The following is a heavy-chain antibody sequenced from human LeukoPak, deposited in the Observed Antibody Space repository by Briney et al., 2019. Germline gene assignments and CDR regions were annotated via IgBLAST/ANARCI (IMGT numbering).Heavy chain of an antibody. Sequence: GGSLRLSSAASGFTVSSNYMSWVRQAPGKGLEWVSVIYSGGSTYYADSVKGRFTISRDNSKNTLYLQMNSLRAEDTAVYYCASLHWLVVYWGQGTLVTVSS. V-gene: IGHV3-53*01. J-gene: IGHJ4*02. CDR1: GFTVSSNY. D-gene: IGHD6-19*01. CDR3: ASLHWLVVY. CDR2: IYSGGST.